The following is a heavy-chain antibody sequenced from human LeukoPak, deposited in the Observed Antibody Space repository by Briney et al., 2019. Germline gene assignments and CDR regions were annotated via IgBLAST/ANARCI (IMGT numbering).Heavy chain of an antibody. CDR3: AKDTLGEIDY. V-gene: IGHV3-30-3*01. CDR2: ISYDGSNK. Sequence: GGSLRLSCAASGFTFSSYAMHWVRQAPGKGLEWVAVISYDGSNKYYADSVKGRFTISRDNSKNTLYLQMNSLRAEDTAMYYCAKDTLGEIDYWGQGTLVTVSS. J-gene: IGHJ4*02. D-gene: IGHD1-26*01. CDR1: GFTFSSYA.